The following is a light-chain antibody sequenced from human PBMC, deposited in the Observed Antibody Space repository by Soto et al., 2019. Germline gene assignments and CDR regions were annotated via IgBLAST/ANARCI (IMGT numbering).Light chain of an antibody. CDR1: SSDVGGYNY. CDR3: SSYTSSSTLYV. Sequence: QSVLTQPASVSGSPGQSITISCTGTSSDVGGYNYVSWYQQDPGKAPKLMSYDVSNRPSGVSYRFSGSKSGNTASLTISGLQAEDEADYYGSSYTSSSTLYVFVTGTKVTVL. CDR2: DVS. V-gene: IGLV2-14*03. J-gene: IGLJ1*01.